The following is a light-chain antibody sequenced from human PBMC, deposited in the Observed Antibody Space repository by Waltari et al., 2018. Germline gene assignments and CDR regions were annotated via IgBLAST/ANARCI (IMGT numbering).Light chain of an antibody. CDR3: SSCTRRSYWV. J-gene: IGLJ3*02. Sequence: QSALTQPASVSGSPGQSITISCTGTSSDVGFYDFVSWFQQPPGKAPKVLIYKVNNRPSGVSTRFSGSKSANTASLPISGLQAEDEADYYCSSCTRRSYWVFGGGTQLTVL. V-gene: IGLV2-14*01. CDR1: SSDVGFYDF. CDR2: KVN.